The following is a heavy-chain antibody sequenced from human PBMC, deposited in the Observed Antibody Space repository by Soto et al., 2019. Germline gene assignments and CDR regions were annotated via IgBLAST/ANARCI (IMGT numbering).Heavy chain of an antibody. D-gene: IGHD3-3*01. V-gene: IGHV3-23*01. CDR1: GFTFSSYA. CDR3: AKSYDFWSGSIDY. J-gene: IGHJ4*02. Sequence: EVQLLESGGGLVQPGGSLRLSCAASGFTFSSYAMSWVRQAPGKGLEWVSAISGSGGSTYYAGSVKGRFTISRDNSKNTLYLQMNSLRAEDTAVYYCAKSYDFWSGSIDYWGQGTLVTVSS. CDR2: ISGSGGST.